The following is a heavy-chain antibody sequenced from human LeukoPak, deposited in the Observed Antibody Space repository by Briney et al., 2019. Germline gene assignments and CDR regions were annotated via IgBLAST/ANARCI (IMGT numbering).Heavy chain of an antibody. V-gene: IGHV4-34*01. CDR1: GGSFSGYY. CDR2: IYYSGST. D-gene: IGHD5-24*01. Sequence: SETLSLTCAVYGGSFSGYYWSWIRQPPGKGLEWIGSIYYSGSTYYNPSLKSRVTISVDTSKNQFSLKLSSVTAADTAVYYCARDRDGYNFHYFDYWGQGTLVTVSS. J-gene: IGHJ4*02. CDR3: ARDRDGYNFHYFDY.